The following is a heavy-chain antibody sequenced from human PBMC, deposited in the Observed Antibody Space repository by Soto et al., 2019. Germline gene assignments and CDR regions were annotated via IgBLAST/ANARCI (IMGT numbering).Heavy chain of an antibody. D-gene: IGHD3-3*01. CDR2: INHSGST. CDR3: GRLISDFSNGATPYGVDV. J-gene: IGHJ6*02. CDR1: GGSFSGYY. Sequence: SETLSLTCAVYGGSFSGYYWSWIRQPPGKGLEWIGEINHSGSTNYNPSLKSRLTISVDASKNQFSLKLTSVTAADTAVYYCGRLISDFSNGATPYGVDVWGPGTTVTVSS. V-gene: IGHV4-34*01.